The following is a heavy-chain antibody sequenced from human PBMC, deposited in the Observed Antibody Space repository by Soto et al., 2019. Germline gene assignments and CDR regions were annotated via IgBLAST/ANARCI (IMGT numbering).Heavy chain of an antibody. CDR2: IYYSGST. CDR1: GFSIGRYY. CDR3: ASFSGSYCHDY. J-gene: IGHJ4*02. Sequence: SDTLSLTCPFSGFSIGRYYWSWIRQPPGKGLEWIGYIYYSGSTNYNPSLKSRVTISVDTSKNQFSLKLSSVTAADTAVYYCASFSGSYCHDYWGQGTLVTVSS. D-gene: IGHD1-26*01. V-gene: IGHV4-59*01.